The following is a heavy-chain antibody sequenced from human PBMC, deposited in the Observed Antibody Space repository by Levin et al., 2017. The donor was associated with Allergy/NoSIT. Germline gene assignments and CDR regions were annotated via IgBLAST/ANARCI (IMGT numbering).Heavy chain of an antibody. V-gene: IGHV4-59*01. CDR1: GGSISSYY. J-gene: IGHJ4*02. Sequence: PSETLSLTCTVSGGSISSYYWSWIRQPPGKGLEWIGYIYYSGSTNYNPSLKSRVTISVDTSKNQFSLKLSSVTAADTAVYYCARGAYSSSPQTGYWGQGTLVTVSS. D-gene: IGHD6-6*01. CDR3: ARGAYSSSPQTGY. CDR2: IYYSGST.